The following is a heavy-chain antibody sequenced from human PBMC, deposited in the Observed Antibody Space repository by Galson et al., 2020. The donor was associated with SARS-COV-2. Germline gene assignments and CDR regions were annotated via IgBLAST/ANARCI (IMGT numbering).Heavy chain of an antibody. V-gene: IGHV4-39*01. Sequence: SETLSLTCTVSGGSISSSSYYWDWIRQPPGKGLEWIGSIYYNGNTDYNPSLKSRVTISVDTSKNQFSLRLSSVTAADTAVYYCARHPGSHWNINGAFDIWGQGTMVTVSS. CDR2: IYYNGNT. D-gene: IGHD1-1*01. J-gene: IGHJ3*02. CDR1: GGSISSSSYY. CDR3: ARHPGSHWNINGAFDI.